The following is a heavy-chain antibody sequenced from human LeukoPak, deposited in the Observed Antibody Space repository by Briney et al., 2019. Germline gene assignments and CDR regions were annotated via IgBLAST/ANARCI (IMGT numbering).Heavy chain of an antibody. D-gene: IGHD6-19*01. CDR3: ARARLAVTGDYFDY. CDR2: ISFDGNNK. J-gene: IGHJ4*02. Sequence: GGSLRLSCIASGFSFNNYAMHWVRQAPGKGLEWVAVISFDGNNKIYADSAKGRFIISRDNSKNTLYLQMNSLRPEDTAVYYCARARLAVTGDYFDYWGPGTLVTVSS. CDR1: GFSFNNYA. V-gene: IGHV3-30*04.